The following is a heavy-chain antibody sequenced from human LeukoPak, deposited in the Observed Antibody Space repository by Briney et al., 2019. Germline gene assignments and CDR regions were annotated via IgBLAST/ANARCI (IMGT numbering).Heavy chain of an antibody. Sequence: VASVKVSCKASGYSFTNYGFTWVRQAPGQGLEWMGWINANNGNTNYAQRLQGRVTMTIDTSTNTAYMALRSLRSDDTAVYYCARAAPRDCTNGICWVDYWGQGTLVTVSS. D-gene: IGHD2-8*01. V-gene: IGHV1-18*01. CDR1: GYSFTNYG. CDR2: INANNGNT. J-gene: IGHJ4*02. CDR3: ARAAPRDCTNGICWVDY.